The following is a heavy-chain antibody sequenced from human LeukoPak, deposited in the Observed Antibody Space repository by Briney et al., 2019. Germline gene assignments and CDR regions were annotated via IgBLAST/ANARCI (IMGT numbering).Heavy chain of an antibody. D-gene: IGHD5-24*01. J-gene: IGHJ4*02. CDR1: GFTFSSYE. CDR2: ISSSGSTI. V-gene: IGHV3-48*03. Sequence: PGGSVRLSCAASGFTFSSYEMNWVRQAPGKGLEWVSYISSSGSTIYYADSVKGRFTISRDNAKNSLYLQMNSLRAEDTAVYYCARDIGYNYVDYWGQGTLVTVSS. CDR3: ARDIGYNYVDY.